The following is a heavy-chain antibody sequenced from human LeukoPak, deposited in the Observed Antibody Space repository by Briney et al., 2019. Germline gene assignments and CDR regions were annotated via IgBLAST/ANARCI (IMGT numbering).Heavy chain of an antibody. V-gene: IGHV1-2*04. CDR3: ARGGYGDYVSVGPTYYFDY. CDR2: INPNSGGT. CDR1: GYTFTGYY. Sequence: ASVKVSCKASGYTFTGYYMHWVRQAPGQGLEWMGWINPNSGGTNYAQKFQGWVTMTRDTSISTAYMELSRLRSDDTAVYYCARGGYGDYVSVGPTYYFDYWGQGTLVTVSS. D-gene: IGHD4-17*01. J-gene: IGHJ4*02.